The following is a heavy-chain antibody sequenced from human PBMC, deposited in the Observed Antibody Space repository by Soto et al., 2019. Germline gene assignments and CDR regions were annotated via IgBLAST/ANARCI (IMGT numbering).Heavy chain of an antibody. J-gene: IGHJ4*02. Sequence: GGSLRLSCAASGFTFSSYVMSWVRQSPGKGLEWEWVSAITGSGGDTYHADSVKGRFTVSRDNTKNTLYLQMNSLKAEDTAVYYCAKGSADTRPYYFDYWGQGALVTAPQ. CDR1: GFTFSSYV. CDR3: AKGSADTRPYYFDY. D-gene: IGHD6-13*01. CDR2: ITGSGGDT. V-gene: IGHV3-23*01.